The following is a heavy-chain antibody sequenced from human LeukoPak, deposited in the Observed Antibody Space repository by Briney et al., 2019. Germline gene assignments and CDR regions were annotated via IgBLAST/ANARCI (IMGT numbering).Heavy chain of an antibody. CDR3: ARHPEIMGFDL. J-gene: IGHJ2*01. D-gene: IGHD1-14*01. V-gene: IGHV4-39*01. CDR2: VFSSGSS. CDR1: GGSISGRTYH. Sequence: NPSETLSLTCTVSGGSISGRTYHWGWIRQPPGKGLEWIASVFSSGSSYYNPSLKRRVTISVDTSKNQFSLNLRSVTATDTSIYCCARHPEIMGFDLWGRGTLVIVSS.